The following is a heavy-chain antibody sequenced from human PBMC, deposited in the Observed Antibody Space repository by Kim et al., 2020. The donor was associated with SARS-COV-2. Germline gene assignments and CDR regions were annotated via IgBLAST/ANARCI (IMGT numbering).Heavy chain of an antibody. V-gene: IGHV3-21*01. J-gene: IGHJ4*02. CDR2: ISSSSSYI. Sequence: GGSLRLSCAASGFTFSSYTMNWVRQAPGKGLEWVSSISSSSSYIYYADSVKGRFTISRDNAKNSLYLQMNSLRAEDTAVYYCARDGWVGSGRYYRPLDYWGQGTLVTVSS. CDR3: ARDGWVGSGRYYRPLDY. D-gene: IGHD3-10*01. CDR1: GFTFSSYT.